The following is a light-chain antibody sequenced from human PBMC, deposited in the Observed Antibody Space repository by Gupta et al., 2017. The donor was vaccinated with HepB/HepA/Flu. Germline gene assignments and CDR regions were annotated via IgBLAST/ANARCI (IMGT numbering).Light chain of an antibody. Sequence: VLTQPPSVSGAPGQRVTISCTGSSSHIGAPYDVHWYQHLPGTAPKLLIYGNTHRPSGVPERFSGSKSGTSAPLAITGLQSEDEADYVCQSYDNSLSGYGVFGGGTKLTVL. V-gene: IGLV1-40*01. CDR2: GNT. CDR1: SSHIGAPYD. J-gene: IGLJ2*01. CDR3: QSYDNSLSGYGV.